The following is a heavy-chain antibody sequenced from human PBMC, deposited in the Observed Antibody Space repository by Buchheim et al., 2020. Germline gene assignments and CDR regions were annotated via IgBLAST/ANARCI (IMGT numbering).Heavy chain of an antibody. V-gene: IGHV4-34*01. CDR2: INHSGST. Sequence: QVQLQQWGAGLLKPSETLSLTCAVYGGSFSGYYWSWIRQPPGKGLEWIGEINHSGSTNYNPSLKSRVTIPVDTSKNQFSLKLSSVTAADTAVYYCARDVHYDFWSGYYPYYYYGMDVWGQGTT. CDR3: ARDVHYDFWSGYYPYYYYGMDV. J-gene: IGHJ6*02. CDR1: GGSFSGYY. D-gene: IGHD3-3*01.